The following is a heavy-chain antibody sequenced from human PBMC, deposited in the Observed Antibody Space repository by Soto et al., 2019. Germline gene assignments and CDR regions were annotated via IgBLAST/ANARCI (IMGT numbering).Heavy chain of an antibody. CDR3: AADQRGYCSGGSCPTYYYYGMDV. V-gene: IGHV1-58*01. D-gene: IGHD2-15*01. CDR1: GFAFTSSA. J-gene: IGHJ6*02. Sequence: GASVKVSCKASGFAFTSSAVQWVRQARGERLEWIGWIVVGSGNTNYAQKFQERVTITRDMSTSTAYMELSSLRSEDTAVYYCAADQRGYCSGGSCPTYYYYGMDVWGQGTTVTV. CDR2: IVVGSGNT.